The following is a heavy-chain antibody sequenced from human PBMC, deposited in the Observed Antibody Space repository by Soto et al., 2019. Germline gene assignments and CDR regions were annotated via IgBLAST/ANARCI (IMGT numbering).Heavy chain of an antibody. CDR2: VYYSGST. CDR1: GGSISNYY. CDR3: ERGQRLEYDAFDV. Sequence: QVQLQESGPGQVKPSETLSLTCTVSGGSISNYYWSWIRQPPGKGLEWIGYVYYSGSTNYNPSLKSRVTISVDTSKNQFSLKLSSVTAADTAVYFCERGQRLEYDAFDVWGQGTMVNVSS. V-gene: IGHV4-59*01. D-gene: IGHD6-25*01. J-gene: IGHJ3*01.